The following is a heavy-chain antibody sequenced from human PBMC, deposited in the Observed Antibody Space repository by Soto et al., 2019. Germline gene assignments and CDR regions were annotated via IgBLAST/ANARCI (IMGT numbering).Heavy chain of an antibody. J-gene: IGHJ5*02. V-gene: IGHV3-30-3*01. CDR2: ISYDENNK. CDR1: GFTFRSYH. CDR3: ARAMDAAMASKDNWFDP. D-gene: IGHD5-18*01. Sequence: QVQLVESGGGVVQPGRSLRLSCAASGFTFRSYHMHWVRQAPGKGLEWVASISYDENNKYYTDSVKCRFTISRDNSKNTLYLQMNSLRDEDTAVYYCARAMDAAMASKDNWFDPWGQGTLVTVSS.